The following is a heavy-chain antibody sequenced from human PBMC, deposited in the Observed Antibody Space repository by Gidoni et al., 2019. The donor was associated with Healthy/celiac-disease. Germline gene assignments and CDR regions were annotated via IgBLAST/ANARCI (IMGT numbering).Heavy chain of an antibody. J-gene: IGHJ4*02. D-gene: IGHD3-22*01. Sequence: QVQLLRSGGGVVQPRRSLRLACAASGFTFSSYAMHWVRKAPGKGLEGVAVISYDGSNKYYADPVKGRFTISRDHSKNTLDLQMNSLRAEDTAVSYCAREPYYDSSGYLDSWGQGTLVTVSA. V-gene: IGHV3-30-3*01. CDR2: ISYDGSNK. CDR1: GFTFSSYA. CDR3: AREPYYDSSGYLDS.